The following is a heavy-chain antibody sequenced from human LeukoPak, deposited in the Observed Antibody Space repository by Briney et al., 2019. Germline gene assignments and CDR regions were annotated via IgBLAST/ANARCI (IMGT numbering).Heavy chain of an antibody. Sequence: GGSLRLSCAASGFTFSSYAMHWVRQAPGKGLEWVAVISYDGSNKYYADSVKGRFTISRDNSKNTLYLQMNSLRAEDTAVYYCVSFYETYWGRGTLVTVSS. CDR3: VSFYETY. J-gene: IGHJ4*02. CDR2: ISYDGSNK. V-gene: IGHV3-30*04. CDR1: GFTFSSYA. D-gene: IGHD2/OR15-2a*01.